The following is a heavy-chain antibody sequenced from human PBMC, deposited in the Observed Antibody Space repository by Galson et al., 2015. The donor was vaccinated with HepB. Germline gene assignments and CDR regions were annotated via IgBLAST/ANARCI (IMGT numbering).Heavy chain of an antibody. CDR2: INTNTGNP. V-gene: IGHV7-4-1*02. CDR3: AREDCSGGSCYSLDY. D-gene: IGHD2-15*01. Sequence: SVKVSCKASGYTFTSYAMNWVRQAPGQGLEWMGWINTNTGNPTYAQGFTGRFVFSLDTSVSTAYLQISSLKAEDTAVYYCAREDCSGGSCYSLDYWGQGTLVTVSS. CDR1: GYTFTSYA. J-gene: IGHJ4*02.